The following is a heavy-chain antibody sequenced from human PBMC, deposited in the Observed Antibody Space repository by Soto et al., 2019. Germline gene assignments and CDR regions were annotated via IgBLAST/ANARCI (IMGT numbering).Heavy chain of an antibody. V-gene: IGHV4-59*11. Sequence: LSLTCTVSGGSISSHYWSWVRQAPGKGLEWIGHIYYRGSTTYNPSLRSRSTISVDTSNNQFSLKLSSVTTADTAVYYCARDGREASGMDVWGQGTKVTVSS. CDR1: GGSISSHY. D-gene: IGHD1-26*01. J-gene: IGHJ6*02. CDR3: ARDGREASGMDV. CDR2: IYYRGST.